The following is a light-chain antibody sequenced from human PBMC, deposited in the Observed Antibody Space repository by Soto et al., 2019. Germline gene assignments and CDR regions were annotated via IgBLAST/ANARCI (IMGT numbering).Light chain of an antibody. CDR2: GAS. V-gene: IGKV3-15*01. CDR3: QQYNNWPQT. Sequence: VMTQAPATLSVSPGEGATLSCRASQTVNNNVAWYQLKDGQVPRLLIYGASTKATDIPARFSGSGSGTEFTLTISSLQSEEFAEYHCQQYNNWPQTFGQGTKVDIK. J-gene: IGKJ1*01. CDR1: QTVNNN.